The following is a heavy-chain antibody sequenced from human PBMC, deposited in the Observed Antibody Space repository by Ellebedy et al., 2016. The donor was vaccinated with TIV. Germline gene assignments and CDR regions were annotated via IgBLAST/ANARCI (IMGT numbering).Heavy chain of an antibody. Sequence: GGSLRLXXAASGFTFSSYGMHWVRQAPGKGLEWVAVIWYDGSNKYYADSVKGRFTISRDNSKNTLYLQMNSLRAEDTAVYYCARDGIFGVAIPSYYYYMDVWGKGTTVTVSS. D-gene: IGHD3-3*02. CDR3: ARDGIFGVAIPSYYYYMDV. V-gene: IGHV3-33*01. CDR2: IWYDGSNK. J-gene: IGHJ6*03. CDR1: GFTFSSYG.